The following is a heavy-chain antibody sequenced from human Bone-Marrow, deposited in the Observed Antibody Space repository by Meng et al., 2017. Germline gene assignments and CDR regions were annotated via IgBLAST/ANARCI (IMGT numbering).Heavy chain of an antibody. V-gene: IGHV3-21*01. J-gene: IGHJ4*02. Sequence: GESLKISCLASGFTFSSYSMNWVRQAPGKGLEWVSSISSSSSYIYYADSVKGRFTISRDNAKNSLYLQMNSLRAEDTAVYYCARGGATHDPVDYWGQGTLVTVSS. CDR3: ARGGATHDPVDY. CDR2: ISSSSSYI. CDR1: GFTFSSYS. D-gene: IGHD1-26*01.